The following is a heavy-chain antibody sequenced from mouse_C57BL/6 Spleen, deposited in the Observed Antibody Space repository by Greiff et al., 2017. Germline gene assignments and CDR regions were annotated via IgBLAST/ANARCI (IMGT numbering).Heavy chain of an antibody. V-gene: IGHV1-26*01. D-gene: IGHD2-4*01. CDR3: ARGGLRQAMDY. CDR2: INPNNGGT. CDR1: GYTFTDYY. J-gene: IGHJ4*01. Sequence: VQLQQSGPELVKPGASVKISCKASGYTFTDYYMNWVKQSHGKSLEWIGDINPNNGGTSYNQKFKGKATLTVDKSSSTAYMELRSLTSEDSAVYYCARGGLRQAMDYWGQGTSVTVSS.